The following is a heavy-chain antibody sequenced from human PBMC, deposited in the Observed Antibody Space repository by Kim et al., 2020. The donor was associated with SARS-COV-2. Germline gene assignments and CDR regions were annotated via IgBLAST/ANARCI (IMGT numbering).Heavy chain of an antibody. Sequence: KGRFTISRDNSKNTLYLQMNSLRAEDTAVYYCARDRYYYGSGTPNYGMDVWGQGTTVTVSS. CDR3: ARDRYYYGSGTPNYGMDV. J-gene: IGHJ6*02. V-gene: IGHV3-30*07. D-gene: IGHD3-10*01.